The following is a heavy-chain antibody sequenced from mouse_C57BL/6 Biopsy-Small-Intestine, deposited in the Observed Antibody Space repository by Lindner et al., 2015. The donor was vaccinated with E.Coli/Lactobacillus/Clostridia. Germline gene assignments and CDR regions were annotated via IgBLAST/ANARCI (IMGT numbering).Heavy chain of an antibody. J-gene: IGHJ4*01. CDR1: GYTFTTYA. D-gene: IGHD2-10*01. V-gene: IGHV1-4*01. Sequence: SVKVSCKASGYTFTTYAMHWFRQAPGQRLEWMGWIDGGNGNAVYSQRFQDRLTITRDTSANTAYMELSSLTSEDTALYYCARGPPTDRYFDWFLIYWGQGTMVTVSS. CDR3: ARGPPTDRYFDWFLIY. CDR2: IDGGNGNA.